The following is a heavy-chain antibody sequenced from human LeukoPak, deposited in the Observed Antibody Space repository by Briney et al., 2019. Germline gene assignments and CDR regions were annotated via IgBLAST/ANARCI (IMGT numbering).Heavy chain of an antibody. D-gene: IGHD6-13*01. CDR2: TYYSGNT. CDR1: GGSISSYY. V-gene: IGHV4-59*01. J-gene: IGHJ4*02. CDR3: ARAGSWKLNFDY. Sequence: KSSETLSLTCTVSGGSISSYYWSWIRQPPGKGLEWIGYTYYSGNTNYNPSLKTRVTISVDTSKNQFSLKLSSVTAADTAVYYCARAGSWKLNFDYWGQGTLVTVSS.